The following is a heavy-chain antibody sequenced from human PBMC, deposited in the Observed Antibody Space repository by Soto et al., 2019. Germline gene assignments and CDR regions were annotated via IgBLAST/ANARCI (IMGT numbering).Heavy chain of an antibody. D-gene: IGHD3-16*02. CDR3: ARHGSF. CDR2: IYYSGET. Sequence: SETLFLTCTVPGGSISTSSYYWGWIRQTPAKGLEWIGTIYYSGETFYNPSLKSRVTISIDTSKNHFSLNLTSVTAADTAIYYCARHGSFWGQGALVTVAS. CDR1: GGSISTSSYY. V-gene: IGHV4-39*01. J-gene: IGHJ1*01.